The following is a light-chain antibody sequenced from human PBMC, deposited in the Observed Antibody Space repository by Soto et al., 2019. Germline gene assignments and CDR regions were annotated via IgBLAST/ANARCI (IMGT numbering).Light chain of an antibody. Sequence: EIVLTQSPAILSVSHEERATLSCRASQSISRSLAWYQQKPGQAPRLLIYDASTRATGVPARFSGSGSGTDFTLTISILQPEDFATYYCQQSYSTPITFCQGTRLEIK. CDR2: DAS. V-gene: IGKV3-15*01. CDR1: QSISRS. J-gene: IGKJ5*01. CDR3: QQSYSTPIT.